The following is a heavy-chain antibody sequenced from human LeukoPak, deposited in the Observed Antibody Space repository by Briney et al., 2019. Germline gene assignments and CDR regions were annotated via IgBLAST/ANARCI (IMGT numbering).Heavy chain of an antibody. CDR2: IYYCGST. CDR1: GGSISSYF. J-gene: IGHJ4*02. Sequence: SETLSHTCIDSGGSISSYFWSWIRQPPGKGLGWIGYIYYCGSTNYSPSLTCRVTISVDTSKNQFSLKVGSVTAADTAVYYCARLVDTAMVLYYFDYWGQGTLVTVSS. CDR3: ARLVDTAMVLYYFDY. V-gene: IGHV4-59*08. D-gene: IGHD5-18*01.